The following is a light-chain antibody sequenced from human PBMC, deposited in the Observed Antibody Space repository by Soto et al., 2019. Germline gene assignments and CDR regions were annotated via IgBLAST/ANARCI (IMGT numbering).Light chain of an antibody. J-gene: IGKJ1*01. Sequence: DIKMTQSPSTLSASVGDRVTITCRASQSISTWLAWYQQKPGKAPKLLIYTASNLERGVPSRFSGSGSGTEFNLTISSLQPDDFATYYCQQHNSYPRTFGQGTKVEIK. CDR3: QQHNSYPRT. CDR1: QSISTW. V-gene: IGKV1-5*03. CDR2: TAS.